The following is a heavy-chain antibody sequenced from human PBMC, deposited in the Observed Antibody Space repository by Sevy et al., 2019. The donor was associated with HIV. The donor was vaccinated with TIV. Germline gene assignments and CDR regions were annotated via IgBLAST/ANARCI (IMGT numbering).Heavy chain of an antibody. D-gene: IGHD4-17*01. Sequence: ASVKVSCKASGGTFSSYAISWVRQAPGQGLEWMGGIIPIFGTANYAQKFQGRVTITADESTSTAYMELSSLRSDDTAMYYCARSVSYGDPYYSDYWGQGTLVTVSS. CDR3: ARSVSYGDPYYSDY. CDR2: IIPIFGTA. V-gene: IGHV1-69*13. J-gene: IGHJ4*02. CDR1: GGTFSSYA.